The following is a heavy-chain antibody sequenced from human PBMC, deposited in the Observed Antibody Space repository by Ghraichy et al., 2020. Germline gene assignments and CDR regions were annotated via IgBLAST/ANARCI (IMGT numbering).Heavy chain of an antibody. CDR3: TRDNPPIEMSTRGAFEF. Sequence: SETLSLTCTVSGTSLTKYYWSWIRQPPGKGLEWMGYIYYTGITNYNPSLESRVTISVDTSKNQFSLKLSSVTAADTAVYYCTRDNPPIEMSTRGAFEFWGQGTMVTVSS. CDR2: IYYTGIT. V-gene: IGHV4-59*01. D-gene: IGHD5-24*01. J-gene: IGHJ3*01. CDR1: GTSLTKYY.